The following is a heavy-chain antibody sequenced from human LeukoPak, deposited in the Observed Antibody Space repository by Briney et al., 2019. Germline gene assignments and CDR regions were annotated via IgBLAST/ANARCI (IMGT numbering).Heavy chain of an antibody. CDR3: AKDRAYSSSHFDY. V-gene: IGHV3-9*01. D-gene: IGHD6-13*01. CDR1: GFTFDDYA. J-gene: IGHJ4*02. CDR2: ISWNSDSI. Sequence: GGSLRLSCAASGFTFDDYAMHWVRQAPGKGLEWVSGISWNSDSIGYADSVKGRFTISRDNAKNSLYLQMNSLRAEDTALYYCAKDRAYSSSHFDYWGQGTLVTVSS.